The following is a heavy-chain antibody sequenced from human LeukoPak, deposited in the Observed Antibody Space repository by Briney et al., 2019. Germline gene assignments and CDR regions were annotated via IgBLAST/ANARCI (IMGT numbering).Heavy chain of an antibody. Sequence: PSETLSLTCTVSGGSISSGGYSWSWIRQPPGKGLEWIGYIYHSGSTYYNPSLKSRVTISVDRSKNQFSLKLSSVTAADTAVYYCARVSRGYRGFFDYWGQGTLVTVSS. D-gene: IGHD5-18*01. CDR1: GGSISSGGYS. CDR3: ARVSRGYRGFFDY. CDR2: IYHSGST. J-gene: IGHJ4*02. V-gene: IGHV4-30-2*01.